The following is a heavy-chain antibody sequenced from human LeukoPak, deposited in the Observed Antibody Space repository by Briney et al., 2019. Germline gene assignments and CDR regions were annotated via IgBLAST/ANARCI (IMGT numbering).Heavy chain of an antibody. CDR1: GFTFSSYV. V-gene: IGHV3-48*02. D-gene: IGHD4-23*01. CDR2: IGTSSSTI. Sequence: GGSLRLSCAASGFTFSSYVMNWVRQAPGKGLEWVSYIGTSSSTIYYADSVKGRFTISRDNAKNSLYLQMNSLRDEDTAVYYCARHDYGGNSGDYWGQGTLVTVSS. CDR3: ARHDYGGNSGDY. J-gene: IGHJ4*02.